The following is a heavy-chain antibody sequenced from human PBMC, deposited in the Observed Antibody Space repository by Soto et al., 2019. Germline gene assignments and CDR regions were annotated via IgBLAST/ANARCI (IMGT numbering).Heavy chain of an antibody. CDR2: ITGSSSDT. V-gene: IGHV3-23*01. J-gene: IGHJ4*02. D-gene: IGHD3-3*01. CDR3: AIPRDTSGSYIPFDY. CDR1: RFSFSIYT. Sequence: DVQLLESGGGLVQPGGSLTLSCAASRFSFSIYTMSWVRQAPGKGLEWVSAITGSSSDTNYADSVKGRFTISRDNSKNTLYLQMNSLRAEDTAVYYCAIPRDTSGSYIPFDYWGQGTLVTVSS.